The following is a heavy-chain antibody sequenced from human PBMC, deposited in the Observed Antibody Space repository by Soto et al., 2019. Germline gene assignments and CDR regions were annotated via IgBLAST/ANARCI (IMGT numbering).Heavy chain of an antibody. D-gene: IGHD2-15*01. CDR2: ISGTRNII. CDR1: GFTFYDFA. J-gene: IGHJ4*02. Sequence: EVQLVESGGGLVQPDRSLRLSCAASGFTFYDFAMHWVRQAPGKGLEWVSRISGTRNIIDYADSVKGRFIISRDNAKNSLYLQMNSLRPEDTAFYYCVKDMYEGSSGGSLDYWGQGTLVTVSS. V-gene: IGHV3-9*01. CDR3: VKDMYEGSSGGSLDY.